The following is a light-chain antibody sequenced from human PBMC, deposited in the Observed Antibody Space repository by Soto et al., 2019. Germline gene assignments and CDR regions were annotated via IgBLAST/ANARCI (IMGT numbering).Light chain of an antibody. V-gene: IGKV3-20*01. CDR1: QSISSN. CDR3: QQYGSSLPLT. J-gene: IGKJ4*01. Sequence: EIVMTQSPATLSVSPGERATLSCRASQSISSNLAWYQQKPGQAPRLLIYGASVRATGIPDRFSGSGSGTDFTLTIGGLEPEDFAVYYCQQYGSSLPLTFGGGTKVDIK. CDR2: GAS.